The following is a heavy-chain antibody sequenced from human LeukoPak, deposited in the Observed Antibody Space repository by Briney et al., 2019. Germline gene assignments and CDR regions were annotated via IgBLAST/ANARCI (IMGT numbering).Heavy chain of an antibody. D-gene: IGHD6-19*01. CDR1: GYTFTSYA. V-gene: IGHV1-3*01. Sequence: GASVKVSCKASGYTFTSYAMHWVRQAPGQRLEWMGWINAGNGNTKYSQKFQGRVTITRDTSASTAYMELSSLRSEDTAVYYCARRIAVAGTSPLFDYWGQGTLVTVSS. J-gene: IGHJ4*02. CDR2: INAGNGNT. CDR3: ARRIAVAGTSPLFDY.